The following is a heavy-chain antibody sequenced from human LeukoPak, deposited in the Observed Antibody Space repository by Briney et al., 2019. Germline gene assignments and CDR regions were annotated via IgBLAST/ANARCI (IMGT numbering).Heavy chain of an antibody. V-gene: IGHV4-39*01. CDR1: GGSIISRSFW. Sequence: SETLSLTCTVSGGSIISRSFWWGWIRQPPGKGLEGIGSIYYSGVSYYNTSRKRRVTISVNPSKNQSSPDLNSVTAADPAFYYRAIERIWFGESTNEYWGQGTLVTVSS. J-gene: IGHJ4*02. CDR2: IYYSGVS. CDR3: AIERIWFGESTNEY. D-gene: IGHD3-10*01.